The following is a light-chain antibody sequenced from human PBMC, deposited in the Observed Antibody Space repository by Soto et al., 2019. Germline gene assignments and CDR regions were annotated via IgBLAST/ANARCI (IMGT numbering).Light chain of an antibody. CDR3: QQSYSTPRT. Sequence: DIQLTQSPSSLSASVGDRVTITCRASESISSYLNWYQQKPGKAPKLLIYAASSLQSGVPSRFSGSGSGTDFTLTISSLQPEDFATYYCQQSYSTPRTFGQGTNVDIK. J-gene: IGKJ1*01. CDR1: ESISSY. CDR2: AAS. V-gene: IGKV1-39*01.